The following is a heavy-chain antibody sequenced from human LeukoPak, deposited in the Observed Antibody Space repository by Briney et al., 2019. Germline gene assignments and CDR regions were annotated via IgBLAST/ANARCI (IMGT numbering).Heavy chain of an antibody. CDR2: ISYDGSNK. J-gene: IGHJ6*02. V-gene: IGHV3-30*18. CDR1: GFTFSSQG. Sequence: PGGSLRLSCAASGFTFSSQGMHWVRQAPGKGLEWVAVISYDGSNKYYADSVKGRFIISRDNSKNTLYLQMNSLRAEDTAVYYCAKVGITMVRRPHYYGMDVWGQGTTVTVSS. D-gene: IGHD3-10*01. CDR3: AKVGITMVRRPHYYGMDV.